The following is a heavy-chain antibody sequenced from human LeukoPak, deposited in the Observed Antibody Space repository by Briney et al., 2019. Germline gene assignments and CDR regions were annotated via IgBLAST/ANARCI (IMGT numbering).Heavy chain of an antibody. CDR2: IRYDGRNT. CDR3: AKSRNTGCPQD. CDR1: ELTFSNYG. D-gene: IGHD2/OR15-2a*01. J-gene: IGHJ1*01. V-gene: IGHV3-30*02. Sequence: PGGSLRLSCAAPELTFSNYGLHWLRQAPGKGLEWVAFIRYDGRNTYYADFVTGRFTISRDDSNNALYLQMNSLTVDDTAMYYCAKSRNTGCPQDWGQGTLVTVS.